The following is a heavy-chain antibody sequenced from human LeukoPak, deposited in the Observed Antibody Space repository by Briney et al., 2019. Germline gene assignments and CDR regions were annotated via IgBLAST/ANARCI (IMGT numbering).Heavy chain of an antibody. CDR3: ARGGVVIIPYDYYMDV. Sequence: ASVKVSCKASGYTFTGYYMHWVRQAPGQGLEWMGWISPNSGGTNYAQKFQGRVTMTRDTSISTAYMELSRLRSDDTAVYYCARGGVVIIPYDYYMDVWGKGTTVTVSS. CDR1: GYTFTGYY. CDR2: ISPNSGGT. V-gene: IGHV1-2*02. J-gene: IGHJ6*03. D-gene: IGHD3-3*01.